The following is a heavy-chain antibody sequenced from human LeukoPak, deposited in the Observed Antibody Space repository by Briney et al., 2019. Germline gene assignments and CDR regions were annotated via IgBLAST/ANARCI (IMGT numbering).Heavy chain of an antibody. CDR1: GFTFSSYA. Sequence: GRSLRLSCAASGFTFSSYAMHWVRQAPGKGLEWVAVIWYDGSNKYYADSVKGRFTISRDNSKNTLYLQMNSLRAEDTAVYYCARDPYSYGYFDYWGQGTLVTVSS. D-gene: IGHD5-18*01. CDR2: IWYDGSNK. V-gene: IGHV3-33*08. J-gene: IGHJ4*02. CDR3: ARDPYSYGYFDY.